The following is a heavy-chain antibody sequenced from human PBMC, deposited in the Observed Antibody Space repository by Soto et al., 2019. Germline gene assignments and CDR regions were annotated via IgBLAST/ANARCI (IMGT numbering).Heavy chain of an antibody. CDR1: GFTFSSYA. Sequence: QVQLVESGGGVVQPGRSLRLSCTASGFTFSSYAMHWVRQAPGKGLEWVAVISYDGSNKYYADSVKGRLTISRDNSKNTQYLEMNSLRAEKTAVYYCARDTGVANTAVEEISCLGEAPVAYWGQGTLVTVSS. V-gene: IGHV3-30-3*01. CDR3: ARDTGVANTAVEEISCLGEAPVAY. J-gene: IGHJ4*02. D-gene: IGHD3-16*01. CDR2: ISYDGSNK.